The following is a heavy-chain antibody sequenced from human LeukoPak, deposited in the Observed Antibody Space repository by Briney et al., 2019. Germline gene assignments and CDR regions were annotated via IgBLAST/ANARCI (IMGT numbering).Heavy chain of an antibody. J-gene: IGHJ5*02. Sequence: SETLSLTCTVSGGSVSSGSYYWNWIRQPPGKGLEWIGYIYYSGSTNYTPSLKSRVTISVDTSKNQSSLKLSSVTAADTAVYYCARVLAAAGWFDPWGQGTLVTVSS. V-gene: IGHV4-61*01. CDR1: GGSVSSGSYY. CDR2: IYYSGST. D-gene: IGHD6-13*01. CDR3: ARVLAAAGWFDP.